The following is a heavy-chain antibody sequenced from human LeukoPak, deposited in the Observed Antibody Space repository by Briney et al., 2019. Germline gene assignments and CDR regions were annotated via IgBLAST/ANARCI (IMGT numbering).Heavy chain of an antibody. CDR1: GFSLSSGAVA. V-gene: IGHV2-5*01. Sequence: SGPTLVNTRQTLTLTCSFSGFSLSSGAVAVGWMRQPPGKALEWLTHIYWNGDEKYNPFLRTRNTITKDTSKNQVVLTMTNMDPVDTGTYYCAHPTTEASYYYDYWGQGILITVSS. CDR2: IYWNGDE. CDR3: AHPTTEASYYYDY. J-gene: IGHJ4*02. D-gene: IGHD1-1*01.